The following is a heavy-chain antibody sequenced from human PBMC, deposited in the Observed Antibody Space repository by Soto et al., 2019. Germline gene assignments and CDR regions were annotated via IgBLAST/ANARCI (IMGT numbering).Heavy chain of an antibody. J-gene: IGHJ3*02. D-gene: IGHD6-19*01. CDR2: IIPILGIA. CDR3: ARQGAVAGSPYAFDI. CDR1: GGTFSSST. V-gene: IGHV1-69*02. Sequence: ASVKVSCKASGGTFSSSTISWVRQAPGQGLEWMGRIIPILGIANYAQKFQGRVTITADKSTSTAYMELSSLRSEDTAVYYCARQGAVAGSPYAFDIWGQGTMVTVSS.